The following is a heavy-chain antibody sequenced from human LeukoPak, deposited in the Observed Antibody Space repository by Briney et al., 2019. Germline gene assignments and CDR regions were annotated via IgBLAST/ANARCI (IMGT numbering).Heavy chain of an antibody. CDR3: ARTNYRNWFDP. D-gene: IGHD4/OR15-4a*01. Sequence: GGSLRLSCAASGFTFSSYSLNWVRQAPGKGLEWVSSISGSSSSIYYADSMNGRFTISRDNAKNSLYLQMNSLTAEDTAVYYCARTNYRNWFDPWGQGTLVTVSS. J-gene: IGHJ5*02. CDR1: GFTFSSYS. V-gene: IGHV3-21*01. CDR2: ISGSSSSI.